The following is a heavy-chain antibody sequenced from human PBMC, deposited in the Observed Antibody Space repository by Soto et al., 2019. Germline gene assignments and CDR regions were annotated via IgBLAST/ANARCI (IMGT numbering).Heavy chain of an antibody. CDR3: AKDVYYYDSSGYYYIHYLDY. Sequence: PGGSLRLSCAASGFTFSSYAMSWGRQAPGKGLEWVSAISGSGGSTYYADSVKGRFTISRDNSKNTLYLQMNSLRAEDTAVYYCAKDVYYYDSSGYYYIHYLDYWGQEPWSPSPQ. J-gene: IGHJ4*01. D-gene: IGHD3-22*01. CDR2: ISGSGGST. V-gene: IGHV3-23*01. CDR1: GFTFSSYA.